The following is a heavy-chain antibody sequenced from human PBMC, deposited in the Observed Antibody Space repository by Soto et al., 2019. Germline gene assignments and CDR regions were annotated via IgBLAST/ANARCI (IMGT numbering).Heavy chain of an antibody. CDR2: ISGSGGST. J-gene: IGHJ4*02. Sequence: GGSLRLSCAASGFTFSSYAMSWVRQAPEKGQEWVSAISGSGGSTYYADSVKGRFTISRDNSKNTLYLQMNSLRAEDTAVYYCAKAPPSGTYYYGSGSYSPQSPSLDWGQGTLVTVSS. D-gene: IGHD3-10*01. CDR3: AKAPPSGTYYYGSGSYSPQSPSLD. V-gene: IGHV3-23*01. CDR1: GFTFSSYA.